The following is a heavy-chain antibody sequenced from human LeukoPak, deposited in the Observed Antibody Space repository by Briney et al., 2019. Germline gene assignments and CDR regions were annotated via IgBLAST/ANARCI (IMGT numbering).Heavy chain of an antibody. D-gene: IGHD3-10*01. Sequence: GGSLRLSCAASGFTFSSYSMNWVRQAPGKGLEWVSSISSSSSYIYYAHSVKGRFTISRDNAKNSLYLQMNSLRAEDTAVYYCAKMSGGYFDYWGQGTLVTVSS. J-gene: IGHJ4*02. V-gene: IGHV3-21*01. CDR1: GFTFSSYS. CDR3: AKMSGGYFDY. CDR2: ISSSSSYI.